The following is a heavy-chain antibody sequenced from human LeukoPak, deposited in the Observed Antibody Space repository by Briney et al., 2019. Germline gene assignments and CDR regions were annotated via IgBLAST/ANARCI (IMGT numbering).Heavy chain of an antibody. V-gene: IGHV4-59*08. D-gene: IGHD3-10*01. Sequence: SETLSLTCTVSAGSISSYYWSWIRQPPGKGLEWIGYIYYSGSTNYHPSLKSRVTTSADTSKNQFPLKLSSVTAADTAVYYCARHQNRYGSGSYTLYYYYGMDVRGQGTTVTVSS. CDR3: ARHQNRYGSGSYTLYYYYGMDV. J-gene: IGHJ6*02. CDR1: AGSISSYY. CDR2: IYYSGST.